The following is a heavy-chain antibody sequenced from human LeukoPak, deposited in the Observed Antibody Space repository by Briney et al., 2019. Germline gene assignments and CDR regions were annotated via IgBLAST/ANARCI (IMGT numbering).Heavy chain of an antibody. CDR2: IRYDGSNK. CDR3: AKSPVLLWFGELLGWFDP. V-gene: IGHV3-30*02. Sequence: GGSLRLSCAASGFTFSSYGMHWVRQAPGKGLEWVAFIRYDGSNKYYADSVKGRFTISRDNSKNTLYLQMNSLRAEDTAVYYCAKSPVLLWFGELLGWFDPWGQGTLVTVSS. J-gene: IGHJ5*02. CDR1: GFTFSSYG. D-gene: IGHD3-10*01.